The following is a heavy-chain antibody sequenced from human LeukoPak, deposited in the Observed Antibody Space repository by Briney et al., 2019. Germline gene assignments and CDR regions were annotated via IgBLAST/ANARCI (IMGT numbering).Heavy chain of an antibody. Sequence: GGSLRLSCAASGFTFSSYAMSWVRQAPGKGLEWVSVISGSGGSTYYADSVKGRLTISRDNAKNSLYLQMNSLRAEDTAVYYCARVKAVVVAATYDAFDIWGQGTMVTVSS. D-gene: IGHD2-15*01. V-gene: IGHV3-23*01. CDR3: ARVKAVVVAATYDAFDI. J-gene: IGHJ3*02. CDR2: ISGSGGST. CDR1: GFTFSSYA.